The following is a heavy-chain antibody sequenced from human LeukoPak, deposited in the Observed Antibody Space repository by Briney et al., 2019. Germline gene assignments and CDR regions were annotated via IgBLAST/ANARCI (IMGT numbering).Heavy chain of an antibody. CDR3: AKGAYYAD. CDR2: IHNDGNT. CDR1: GFSASSNY. V-gene: IGHV3-53*01. D-gene: IGHD3-3*01. J-gene: IGHJ4*02. Sequence: GGSLRFSCEASGFSASSNYMNWVRQAPGRGLEWVSVIHNDGNTYYADSVKGRFTVSRDNSKNTLYLQMNSLRVEDTAMYYCAKGAYYADWGQGTLVTVSS.